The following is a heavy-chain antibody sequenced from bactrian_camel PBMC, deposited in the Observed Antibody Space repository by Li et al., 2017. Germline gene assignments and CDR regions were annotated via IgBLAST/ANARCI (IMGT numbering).Heavy chain of an antibody. Sequence: HVQLVESGGGSVQAGGSLRLSCVVSGYNISTPCMGWIRQAPGQEREGVASIRNDGSTTYADSVKGRFTISKDNAKNTLSLQINGLGPEDTAMYYCAAGRVASWDLPSAYITTGVRGPRSPSP. CDR2: IRNDGST. CDR3: AAGRVASWDLPSAYITT. CDR1: GYNISTPC. V-gene: IGHV3S53*01. J-gene: IGHJ4*01. D-gene: IGHD5*01.